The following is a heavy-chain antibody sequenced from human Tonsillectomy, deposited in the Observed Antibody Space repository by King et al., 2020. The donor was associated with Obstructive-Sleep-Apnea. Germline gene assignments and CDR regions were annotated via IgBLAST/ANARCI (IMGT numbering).Heavy chain of an antibody. D-gene: IGHD2-2*01. CDR3: AREWAGSTNWFDP. Sequence: QLQESGPGLVKPSETLSLTCTVSGDSISSTTYYWGWIRQPPGKGLEWIANVFYTGRTYYNPSLKSRVTISVDTSKNPFSLTLSSVTAADTAVYYCAREWAGSTNWFDPWGQGTLVTVSS. V-gene: IGHV4-39*07. CDR2: VFYTGRT. CDR1: GDSISSTTYY. J-gene: IGHJ5*02.